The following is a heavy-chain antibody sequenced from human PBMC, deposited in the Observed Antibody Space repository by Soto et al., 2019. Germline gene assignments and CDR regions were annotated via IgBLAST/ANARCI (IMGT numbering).Heavy chain of an antibody. D-gene: IGHD3-3*01. J-gene: IGHJ6*02. Sequence: QVQLQQWGAGLLKPSETLSLTCAVYGGSFSGYYWSWIRQPPGKGLEWIGEINHSGSTNYNPSLKSRGTISVDTSKNQFSLKLSSVTAADTAVYYCARERFLEWFPSLYYYGMDVWGQGTTVTVSS. CDR1: GGSFSGYY. CDR3: ARERFLEWFPSLYYYGMDV. CDR2: INHSGST. V-gene: IGHV4-34*01.